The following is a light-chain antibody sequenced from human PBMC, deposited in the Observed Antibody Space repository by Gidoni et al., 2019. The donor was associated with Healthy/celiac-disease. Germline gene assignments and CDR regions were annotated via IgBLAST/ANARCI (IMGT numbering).Light chain of an antibody. CDR2: DVS. CDR1: SRDVGGYTY. V-gene: IGLV2-14*01. Sequence: QSALTQPASVSGSPGQSITISCTGTSRDVGGYTYVSWYQQNPGKAPKLMIYDVSNRPSGVSNRFSGSKSGNTASLTISGLQAEDEADYYCSSYTSSSTLDVVFGGGTKLTVL. J-gene: IGLJ2*01. CDR3: SSYTSSSTLDVV.